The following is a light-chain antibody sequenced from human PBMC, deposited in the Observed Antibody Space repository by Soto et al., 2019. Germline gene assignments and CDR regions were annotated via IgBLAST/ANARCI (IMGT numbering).Light chain of an antibody. CDR2: DAS. V-gene: IGKV1-5*01. CDR1: QSISSW. Sequence: DIQMTQSHSTLSASVGDRVTITCRASQSISSWLAWYQQKPGKAPKLLIYDASSLESGVPSRFSGSGSGTEFTLTISSLQPDDFATYYCLQYNSYSPTFGQGTRLEIK. J-gene: IGKJ5*01. CDR3: LQYNSYSPT.